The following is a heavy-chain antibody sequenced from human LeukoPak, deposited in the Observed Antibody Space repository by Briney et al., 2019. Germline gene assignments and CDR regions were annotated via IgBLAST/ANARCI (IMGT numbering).Heavy chain of an antibody. Sequence: PSETLSLTCTVSGGSISRSTYYWGWIRQPPGKGLEWIGRMYYSGNTYYNPSLKSRVTISVDTSKNQFFLKLSSVTAADTAVYYCARSEDILTGYCFDYWGQGTLVTVSS. V-gene: IGHV4-39*07. CDR1: GGSISRSTYY. D-gene: IGHD3-9*01. CDR2: MYYSGNT. CDR3: ARSEDILTGYCFDY. J-gene: IGHJ4*02.